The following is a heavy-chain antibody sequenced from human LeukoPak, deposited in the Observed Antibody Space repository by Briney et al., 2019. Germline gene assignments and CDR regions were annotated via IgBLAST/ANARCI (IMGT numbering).Heavy chain of an antibody. J-gene: IGHJ4*02. V-gene: IGHV3-48*01. Sequence: GGSLRLSCTASGFTFSSYGMNWVRQAPGKGLEWISYIGNSGNTINYADSVKGRFTVSRDNAKNSLYLQMNSLRAEDTAVYYCARLYENIGYSLDYWGQGTLVTVSS. CDR2: IGNSGNTI. CDR1: GFTFSSYG. CDR3: ARLYENIGYSLDY. D-gene: IGHD3-22*01.